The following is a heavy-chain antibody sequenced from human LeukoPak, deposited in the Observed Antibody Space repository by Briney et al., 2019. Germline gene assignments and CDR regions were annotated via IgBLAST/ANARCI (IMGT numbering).Heavy chain of an antibody. CDR3: AREGYYGSGSPPSLYFDY. CDR1: GFTFRNYV. CDR2: TSADLNVK. V-gene: IGHV3-30-3*01. J-gene: IGHJ4*02. D-gene: IGHD3-10*01. Sequence: GGSLRLSCAASGFTFRNYVIHWVRQAPGKGLEWVAVTSADLNVKLYADSVKGRFTISRDNSRSTLYLQMNSLRPEDTAIYYCAREGYYGSGSPPSLYFDYWGQGTLVTVSS.